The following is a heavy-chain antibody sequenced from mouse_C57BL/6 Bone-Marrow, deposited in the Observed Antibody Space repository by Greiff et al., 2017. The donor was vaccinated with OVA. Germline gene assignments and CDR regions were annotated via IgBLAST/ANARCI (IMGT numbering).Heavy chain of an antibody. CDR1: GFNIKDYY. J-gene: IGHJ2*01. D-gene: IGHD1-1*01. Sequence: DVKLQESGAELVRPGASVKLSCTASGFNIKDYYMHWVKQRPEQGLEWIGRIDPEDGDTEYAPKFQGKATMTADTSSNTAYLQLSSLTSEDTAVYYCTTRVITTVVATDYWGQGTTLTVSS. V-gene: IGHV14-1*01. CDR3: TTRVITTVVATDY. CDR2: IDPEDGDT.